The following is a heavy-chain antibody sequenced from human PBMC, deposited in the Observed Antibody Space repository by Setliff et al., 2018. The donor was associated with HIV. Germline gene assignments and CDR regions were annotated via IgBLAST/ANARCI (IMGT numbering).Heavy chain of an antibody. D-gene: IGHD6-13*01. V-gene: IGHV1-3*01. CDR1: GSTFSTYD. CDR2: INAGNGNT. J-gene: IGHJ3*02. CDR3: ARGVFVAALNNGAFDI. Sequence: ASVKVSCKPSGSTFSTYDINWVRQAPGQRLEWMGWINAGNGNTKYSQKFQGRVTITRDTSASTAYMELSSLRSEDTAVYYCARGVFVAALNNGAFDIWGQGTMVTVSS.